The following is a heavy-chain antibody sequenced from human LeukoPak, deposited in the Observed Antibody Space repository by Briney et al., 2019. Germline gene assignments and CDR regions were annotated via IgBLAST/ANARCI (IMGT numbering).Heavy chain of an antibody. V-gene: IGHV1-2*02. J-gene: IGHJ5*02. Sequence: ASVKVSCKTSGYSFIDFYIYWVRQAPGQGPEWMGWINPNSGATKSAQKFEARVTMTRDTSVTTAYMELTSLKSDDTAVYYCARHGEECSSSSCYAAPNNWLDPWGQGTLVTVAS. CDR2: INPNSGAT. CDR1: GYSFIDFY. D-gene: IGHD6-13*01. CDR3: ARHGEECSSSSCYAAPNNWLDP.